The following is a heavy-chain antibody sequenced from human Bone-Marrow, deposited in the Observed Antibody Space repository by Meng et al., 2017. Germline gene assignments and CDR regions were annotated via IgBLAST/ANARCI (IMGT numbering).Heavy chain of an antibody. J-gene: IGHJ5*02. D-gene: IGHD3-10*01. CDR1: GYTFTSYG. CDR3: ASLTYGSGLPGVDGP. Sequence: SVKVSCKASGYTFTSYGISWVRQAPGQGLEWMGGIIPIFGTANYAQKFQGRVTITADESTSTAYMELSSLRSEDTAVYYCASLTYGSGLPGVDGPWGQGTLVTVSS. CDR2: IIPIFGTA. V-gene: IGHV1-69*13.